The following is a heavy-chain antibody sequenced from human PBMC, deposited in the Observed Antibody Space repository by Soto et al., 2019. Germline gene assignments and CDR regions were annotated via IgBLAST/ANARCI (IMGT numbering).Heavy chain of an antibody. V-gene: IGHV3-23*01. CDR2: IGDTGSTT. CDR3: AIVSEWVGYYYAMDV. D-gene: IGHD2-8*01. Sequence: EVQLLESGGGLVQPGGSLTLSCEASGFTFSVYAMPWVRQAPGKGLEWLAAIGDTGSTTDYSDSVKGRFTISRDDSKKALYLQLISLEAGDTALYYCAIVSEWVGYYYAMDVWGQGTTVTVAS. CDR1: GFTFSVYA. J-gene: IGHJ6*02.